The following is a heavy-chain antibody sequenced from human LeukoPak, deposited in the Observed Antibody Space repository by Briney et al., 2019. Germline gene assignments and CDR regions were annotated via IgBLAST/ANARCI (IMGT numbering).Heavy chain of an antibody. V-gene: IGHV3-74*01. Sequence: PGGSLRLSCAASGFTFISYWMHWVCQAPGKGLVWVSRINSDGSTTSYAASVKGRFTISRDTAKNTLYLQMNSLRAEDTAVYYCARGHHYCDSSAYYYWGQGTLVTVSS. D-gene: IGHD3-22*01. CDR2: INSDGSTT. CDR1: GFTFISYW. J-gene: IGHJ4*02. CDR3: ARGHHYCDSSAYYY.